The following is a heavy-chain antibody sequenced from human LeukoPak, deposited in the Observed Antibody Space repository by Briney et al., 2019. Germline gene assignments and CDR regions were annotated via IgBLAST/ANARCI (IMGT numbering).Heavy chain of an antibody. CDR2: IWYDGSNK. CDR1: GFTVSSNY. CDR3: ARAGVGALGDY. V-gene: IGHV3-33*08. D-gene: IGHD2-8*01. J-gene: IGHJ4*02. Sequence: GGSLRLSCAASGFTVSSNYMSWVRQAPGKGLEWLALIWYDGSNKYYGDSVKGRFTISRDNSKNTVYLQMNSLRAEDTAVYYCARAGVGALGDYWGQGTLVTVSS.